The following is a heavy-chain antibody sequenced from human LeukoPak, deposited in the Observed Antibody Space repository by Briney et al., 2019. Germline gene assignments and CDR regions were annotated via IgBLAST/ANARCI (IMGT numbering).Heavy chain of an antibody. Sequence: RASVKVSCKASGYTFTSYGISWVRQASGQGLEWMGWISAYNGNTNYAQKLQGRVTMTTDTSTSTAYMELRSLRSDDTAVYYCARGGLLYYYDSSGYYYNYWGQGTLVTVSS. D-gene: IGHD3-22*01. CDR1: GYTFTSYG. J-gene: IGHJ4*02. V-gene: IGHV1-18*04. CDR3: ARGGLLYYYDSSGYYYNY. CDR2: ISAYNGNT.